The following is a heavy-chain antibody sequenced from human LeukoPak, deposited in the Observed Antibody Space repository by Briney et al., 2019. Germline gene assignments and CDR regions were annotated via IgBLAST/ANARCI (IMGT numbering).Heavy chain of an antibody. J-gene: IGHJ5*02. D-gene: IGHD2-2*01. V-gene: IGHV4-31*03. CDR2: IYYSGST. CDR3: ARVVPAASDWFDP. CDR1: GGSLSSGGYY. Sequence: SETLSLTCTVSGGSLSSGGYYWSWIRQHPGTGLEWLGYIYYSGSTYYNPSLKSRVTISVDTSNNQFSLKLRSVTAADTAVYYCARVVPAASDWFDPWGQGTLVTVSS.